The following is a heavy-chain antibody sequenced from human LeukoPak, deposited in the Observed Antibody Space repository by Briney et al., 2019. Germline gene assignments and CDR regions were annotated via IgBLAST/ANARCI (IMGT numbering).Heavy chain of an antibody. J-gene: IGHJ4*02. CDR2: IKTDGSAK. V-gene: IGHV3-7*01. CDR3: TKDLTHDSSG. CDR1: DFRFSDYW. D-gene: IGHD3-22*01. Sequence: GGPLRLSCTASDFRFSDYWMTWVRKAPGRGLDGVANIKTDGSAKYYPDSVKGRFTVSRDNAKKSLYLPMKNMRVEDTAIYYCTKDLTHDSSGWGQGTLV.